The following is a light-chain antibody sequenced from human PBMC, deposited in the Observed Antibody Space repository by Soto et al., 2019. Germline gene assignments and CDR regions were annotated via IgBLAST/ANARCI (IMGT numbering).Light chain of an antibody. CDR1: QSVSSSY. V-gene: IGKV3-20*01. J-gene: IGKJ5*01. CDR3: QQYGSSPPIT. CDR2: GAS. Sequence: EIVLTQSPGTLSLSPGERATLSCRASQSVSSSYLAWYQQKPGQAPRLLIYGASSRATGIPDRFSGSGSGTDFALTISRLEPEDFAVYYCQQYGSSPPITFGQGKRREIK.